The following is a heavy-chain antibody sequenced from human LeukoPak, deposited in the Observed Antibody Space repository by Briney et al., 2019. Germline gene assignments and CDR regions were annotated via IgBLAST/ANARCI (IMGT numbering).Heavy chain of an antibody. V-gene: IGHV1-8*01. J-gene: IGHJ6*02. Sequence: APVKVSCKASGYTFTSYDINWVRQATGQGLEWMGWMNPNSGNTGYAQKFQGRVTMTRNTSISTAYMELSSLRTEDTAVYYCARGPPEWPTAYYYYDMDVWGQGTTVTVSS. CDR3: ARGPPEWPTAYYYYDMDV. CDR1: GYTFTSYD. CDR2: MNPNSGNT. D-gene: IGHD3-3*01.